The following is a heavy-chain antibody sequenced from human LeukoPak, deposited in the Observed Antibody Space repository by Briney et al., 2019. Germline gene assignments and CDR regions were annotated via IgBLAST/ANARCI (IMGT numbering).Heavy chain of an antibody. CDR2: IYYSGST. J-gene: IGHJ1*01. CDR1: GGSTSSYY. CDR3: ARQTGYFRY. V-gene: IGHV4-59*08. Sequence: KPSETLSLTCTVSGGSTSSYYWSWIRQPPGKGLEWIGHIYYSGSTNYSPSLKSRVTISVDTSKNQFSLKLNSVTAADTAVYYCARQTGYFRYWGQGTLVAVSS. D-gene: IGHD3-10*01.